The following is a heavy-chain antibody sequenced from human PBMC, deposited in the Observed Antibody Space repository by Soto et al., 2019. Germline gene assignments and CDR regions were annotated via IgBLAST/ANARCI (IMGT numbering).Heavy chain of an antibody. J-gene: IGHJ5*02. D-gene: IGHD6-19*01. CDR2: INWNGGST. Sequence: EVQLVESGGGVVRPGGSLRLSCAASGFTFDDYVMSWVRQAPGKGLEWVSGINWNGGSTGYADSVRGRFTISRDNAKNSLYLQMNSLRAEDTALYYCARVSGRYSSGQYSFDPWGQGTLVTVSS. CDR1: GFTFDDYV. V-gene: IGHV3-20*04. CDR3: ARVSGRYSSGQYSFDP.